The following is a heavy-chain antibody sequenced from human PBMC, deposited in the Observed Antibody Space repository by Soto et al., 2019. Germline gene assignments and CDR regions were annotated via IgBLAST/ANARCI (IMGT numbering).Heavy chain of an antibody. V-gene: IGHV4-34*01. CDR1: GGSFSGYY. D-gene: IGHD3-10*01. J-gene: IGHJ5*02. CDR3: ARGTRHYYGSGSYYNSNWFDP. CDR2: INHSGST. Sequence: PTCAVYGGSFSGYYWSWIRQPPGKGLEWIGEINHSGSTNYNPSLKSRVTISVDTSKNQFSLKLSSVTAADTAVYYCARGTRHYYGSGSYYNSNWFDPWGQGTLVTVSS.